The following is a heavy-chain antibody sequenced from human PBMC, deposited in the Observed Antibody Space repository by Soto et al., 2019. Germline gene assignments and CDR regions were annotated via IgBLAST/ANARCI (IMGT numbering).Heavy chain of an antibody. CDR2: IYSGGST. J-gene: IGHJ4*02. CDR1: GFTVSSNY. D-gene: IGHD3-22*01. V-gene: IGHV3-53*01. CDR3: ARIQTYYYDSSGAADY. Sequence: GGSLRLSCAASGFTVSSNYMSWVRQAPGKGLEWVSVIYSGGSTYYADSVKGRFTISRDNSKNTLYLQMNSLRAEDTAVYYCARIQTYYYDSSGAADYWGQGTLVTVPS.